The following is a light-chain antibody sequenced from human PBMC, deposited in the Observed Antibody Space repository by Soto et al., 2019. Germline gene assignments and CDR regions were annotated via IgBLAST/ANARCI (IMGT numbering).Light chain of an antibody. CDR2: GAS. V-gene: IGKV3-20*01. J-gene: IGKJ1*01. CDR1: QSVSSSY. Sequence: ENVLTQSPGTLSLSPGERATLSCRASQSVSSSYLAWYQQKPGQAPRLLIFGASSRATGIPDRFSGRGSGTDLTLTISRLEPEDFAVYYCQYYGNSPPWTFGQGTKVEIK. CDR3: QYYGNSPPWT.